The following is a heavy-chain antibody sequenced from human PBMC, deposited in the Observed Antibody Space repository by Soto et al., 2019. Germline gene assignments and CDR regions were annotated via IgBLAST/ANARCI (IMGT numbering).Heavy chain of an antibody. D-gene: IGHD3-10*01. V-gene: IGHV1-3*01. CDR2: INAGSVNT. J-gene: IGHJ5*02. Sequence: QVQLVQSGAEVKKPGASVKVSCRASGYIFTSYGIHWVRQAPGQSLEWMGWINAGSVNTKYSQKFQDRVTITRDTSANTAYMELNSLRSEDTAVYYCARDFGGGTGFDPWGQGTLVTVSS. CDR3: ARDFGGGTGFDP. CDR1: GYIFTSYG.